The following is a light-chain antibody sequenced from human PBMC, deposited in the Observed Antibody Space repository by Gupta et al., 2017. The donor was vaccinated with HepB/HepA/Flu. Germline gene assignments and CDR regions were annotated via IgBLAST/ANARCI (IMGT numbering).Light chain of an antibody. J-gene: IGKJ1*01. V-gene: IGKV3-20*01. CDR3: QQYANLPWT. Sequence: VLTQSPGTLSLSPGDRATLSCRASQYIKSDFFFWSQQRPGQAPRLLIYRSSTRATGIPDRFSGSGSGTDFTLTISRLEPEDFAVYYCQQYANLPWTFGQGTKVENK. CDR1: QYIKSDF. CDR2: RSS.